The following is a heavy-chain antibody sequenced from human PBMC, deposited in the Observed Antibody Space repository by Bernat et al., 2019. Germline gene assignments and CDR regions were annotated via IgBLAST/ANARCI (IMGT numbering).Heavy chain of an antibody. CDR3: ARQYSSGWYGGAFDY. D-gene: IGHD6-19*01. CDR1: GFTFSSYA. Sequence: QVQLVESGGGVVQPGRSLRLSCAASGFTFSSYAMHWVRQAPGKGLAWVAVISYDGSNKYYADSVKGRFTISRDNSKNTLYLQMNSLRAEDTAVYYCARQYSSGWYGGAFDYWGQGTLVTVSS. J-gene: IGHJ4*02. CDR2: ISYDGSNK. V-gene: IGHV3-30-3*01.